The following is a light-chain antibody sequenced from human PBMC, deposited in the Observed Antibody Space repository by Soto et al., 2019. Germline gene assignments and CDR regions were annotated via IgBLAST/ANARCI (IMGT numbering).Light chain of an antibody. CDR1: TGPVTSGLY. J-gene: IGLJ2*01. CDR3: LLVYSGVVI. Sequence: QAVVTQEPSLTVSPGGTVTLTCASSTGPVTSGLYPYWFQQKSGQAPRTLIYDTTNKHSWTPARFSASLLGGKAALTLSGAQPEDEADYYCLLVYSGVVIXGGGTKLTVL. CDR2: DTT. V-gene: IGLV7-46*01.